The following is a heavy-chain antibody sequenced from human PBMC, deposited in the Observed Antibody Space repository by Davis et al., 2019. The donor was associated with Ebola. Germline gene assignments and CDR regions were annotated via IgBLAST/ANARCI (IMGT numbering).Heavy chain of an antibody. V-gene: IGHV3-15*07. Sequence: GESLKISCAASGFTFNTAWMNWVRQTPGKGLEWVGRIKSKTDGGTTDYAAPVKGRFTISRDDSKNTLYLQMNSLKIEDTAVFYCTAGPDFSTHYWGQGTLVTVSS. D-gene: IGHD2-2*01. CDR1: GFTFNTAW. CDR3: TAGPDFSTHY. J-gene: IGHJ4*02. CDR2: IKSKTDGGTT.